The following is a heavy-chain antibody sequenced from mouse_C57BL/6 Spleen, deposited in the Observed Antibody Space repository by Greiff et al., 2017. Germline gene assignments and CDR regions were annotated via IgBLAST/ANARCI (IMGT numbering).Heavy chain of an antibody. CDR3: ARRDDSSGAWFAY. CDR2: FHPYNDDT. CDR1: GYTFTTYP. J-gene: IGHJ3*01. D-gene: IGHD3-2*02. V-gene: IGHV1-47*01. Sequence: VQLQQSGAELVKPGASVKMSYKASGYTFTTYPIEWMKQNHGKSLEWIGNFHPYNDDTKYNEKFKGKATLTVEKSSSTVYLELSRLTSDDSAVYYCARRDDSSGAWFAYWGQGTLVTVSA.